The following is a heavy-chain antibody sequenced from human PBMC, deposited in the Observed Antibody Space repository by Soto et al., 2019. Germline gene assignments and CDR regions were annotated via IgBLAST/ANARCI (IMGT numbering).Heavy chain of an antibody. D-gene: IGHD1-7*01. Sequence: SETLSLTCTVSGGSVSSGSYYWSWIRQPPGKGLEWIGYIYYSGSTNYNPSLKSRVTISVDTSKNQFSLKLSSVTAADTAVYYCAREGGSYNSNYGVNYYGMDVWGQGATVTVSS. CDR1: GGSVSSGSYY. CDR2: IYYSGST. V-gene: IGHV4-61*01. J-gene: IGHJ6*02. CDR3: AREGGSYNSNYGVNYYGMDV.